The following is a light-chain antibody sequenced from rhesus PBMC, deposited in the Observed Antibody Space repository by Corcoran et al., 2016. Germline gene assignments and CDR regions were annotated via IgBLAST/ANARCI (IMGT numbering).Light chain of an antibody. Sequence: DIQMTQSPSSLSVSVGDTVTITCRASQSISSWLAWYQQKPGKAPKLLIYKASTLQSGVPSRFSGSGSGTDFTLTISSLQSEDFATYYCQQYSSSPLTFGGGTKVEIK. CDR1: QSISSW. CDR3: QQYSSSPLT. J-gene: IGKJ4*01. CDR2: KAS. V-gene: IGKV1-22*01.